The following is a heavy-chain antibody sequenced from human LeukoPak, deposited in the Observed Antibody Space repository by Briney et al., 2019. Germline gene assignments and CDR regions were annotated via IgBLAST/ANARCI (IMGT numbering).Heavy chain of an antibody. CDR3: ARVFFWNRRWLQLGAFDI. CDR2: ISSSSSYI. Sequence: GGSLRLSCAASGFTFSSYAMSWVRQAPGKGLEWVSSISSSSSYIYYADSVKGRFTISRDNAQNSLYLQMNILRAEDTALYYCARVFFWNRRWLQLGAFDIWGQGTMVTVSS. J-gene: IGHJ3*02. V-gene: IGHV3-21*01. D-gene: IGHD5-24*01. CDR1: GFTFSSYA.